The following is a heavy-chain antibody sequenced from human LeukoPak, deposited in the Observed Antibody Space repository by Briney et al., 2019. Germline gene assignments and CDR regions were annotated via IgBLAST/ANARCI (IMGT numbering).Heavy chain of an antibody. Sequence: GGSLRLSCAASGFTFSSYAMHWVRQAPGKRLEWVSVVTGGGGDTYYADSVKGRFTISRDNSKNMLYLQMNSLRAEDAAVYYCAKAPLRSCSGAICYPFDYWGQGTLVTVSS. D-gene: IGHD2-15*01. CDR1: GFTFSSYA. V-gene: IGHV3-23*01. J-gene: IGHJ4*02. CDR3: AKAPLRSCSGAICYPFDY. CDR2: VTGGGGDT.